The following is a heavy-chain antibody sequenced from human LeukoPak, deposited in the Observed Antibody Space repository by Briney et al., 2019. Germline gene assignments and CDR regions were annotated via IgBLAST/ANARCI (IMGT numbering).Heavy chain of an antibody. J-gene: IGHJ4*02. CDR3: ARTIAAAGPYFDY. D-gene: IGHD6-13*01. V-gene: IGHV4-59*01. Sequence: SETLSLTCTVSGGSISSYYWSWIRQPPGKGLEWIGYIHYSGSTNYNLSLKSRVTISVDTSKNQSSLKLSSVTAADTAVYYCARTIAAAGPYFDYWGQGTLVTVSS. CDR1: GGSISSYY. CDR2: IHYSGST.